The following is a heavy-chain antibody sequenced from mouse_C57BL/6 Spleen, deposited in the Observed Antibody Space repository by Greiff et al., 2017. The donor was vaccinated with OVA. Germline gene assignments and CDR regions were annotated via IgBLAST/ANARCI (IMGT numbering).Heavy chain of an antibody. CDR1: GYTFTDYE. D-gene: IGHD1-1*01. Sequence: QVQLQQSGAELVRPGASVTLSCKASGYTFTDYEMHWVKQTPVHGLEWIGAIDPETGGTAYNQKFKGKAILTADKSSSTAYMELRSLTSEDSAVYYCTREDYCSSYLFAYWGQGTLVTVSA. V-gene: IGHV1-15*01. CDR2: IDPETGGT. J-gene: IGHJ3*01. CDR3: TREDYCSSYLFAY.